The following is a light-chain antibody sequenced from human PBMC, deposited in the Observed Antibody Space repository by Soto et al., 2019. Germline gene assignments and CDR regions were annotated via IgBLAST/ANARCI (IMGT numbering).Light chain of an antibody. J-gene: IGKJ2*01. Sequence: EVVLTQSPATLSLSPGERATLSCRASQSVDSSLAWYQQKVGQAPRLLIYDASNRATGIPGRFSGSGSETDFTLTISSLEPEDFAVYYCQQRGAFGQGTKVEI. V-gene: IGKV3-11*01. CDR1: QSVDSS. CDR3: QQRGA. CDR2: DAS.